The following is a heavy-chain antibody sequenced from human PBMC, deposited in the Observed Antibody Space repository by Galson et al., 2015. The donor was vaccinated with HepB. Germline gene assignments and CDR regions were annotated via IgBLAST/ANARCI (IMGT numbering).Heavy chain of an antibody. D-gene: IGHD3-10*01. V-gene: IGHV4-34*01. CDR3: ARGLTMVRGVMDV. CDR1: GGSFSGYY. J-gene: IGHJ6*02. Sequence: ETLSLTCAVYGGSFSGYYWSWIRQPPGKGLEWIGEINHSGSTNYSPSLKSRVTISVDTSKNQFSLKLSSVTAADTAVYYCARGLTMVRGVMDVWGQGTTVTVSS. CDR2: INHSGST.